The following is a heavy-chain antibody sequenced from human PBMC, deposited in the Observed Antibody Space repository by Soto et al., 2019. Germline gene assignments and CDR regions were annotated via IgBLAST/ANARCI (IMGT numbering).Heavy chain of an antibody. Sequence: SETLSLTCTVSGGSISSGGYYWTWIRQHPGKGLEWIGYNYYSGITYYNPSLKSRVTFSLDTSKNQFPLKLSSVTAADTAVYYCARAPRGNYGYPSYFDYWGQGTLVTVSS. CDR3: ARAPRGNYGYPSYFDY. V-gene: IGHV4-31*03. D-gene: IGHD3-10*01. CDR2: NYYSGIT. J-gene: IGHJ4*02. CDR1: GGSISSGGYY.